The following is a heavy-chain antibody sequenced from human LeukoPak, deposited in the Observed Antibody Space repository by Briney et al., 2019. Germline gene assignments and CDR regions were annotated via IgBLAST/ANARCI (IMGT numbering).Heavy chain of an antibody. J-gene: IGHJ4*02. CDR2: TSAYSGNT. CDR3: ATRFLGPLWFGAADH. V-gene: IGHV1-18*01. Sequence: WASVKVSCKAAGYTCTNYGISWVRQAPGQGLEWMGWTSAYSGNTNYARNLQGRVTMTTDTSTSTAYMELSSLRSEDTAVYYCATRFLGPLWFGAADHWGQGTLVTVSS. CDR1: GYTCTNYG. D-gene: IGHD3-10*01.